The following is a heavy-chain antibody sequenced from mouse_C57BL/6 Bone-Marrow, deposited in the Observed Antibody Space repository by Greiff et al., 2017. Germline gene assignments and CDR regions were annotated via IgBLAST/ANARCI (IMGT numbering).Heavy chain of an antibody. CDR3: ARCDGYSFAY. D-gene: IGHD2-3*01. V-gene: IGHV1-69*01. J-gene: IGHJ3*01. CDR2: IDPSDSYT. CDR1: GYTFTSYW. Sequence: QVQLQQPGAELVMPGASVKLSCKASGYTFTSYWMHWVKQRPGQGLEWIGEIDPSDSYTNYHQKLKGKSTLTVDKSSSTAYMQRSSLTSEDSAVYYCARCDGYSFAYWGQGTLVTVSA.